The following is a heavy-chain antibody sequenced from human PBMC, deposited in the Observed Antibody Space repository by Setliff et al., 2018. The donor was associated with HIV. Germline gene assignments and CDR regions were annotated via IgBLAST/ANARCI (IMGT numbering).Heavy chain of an antibody. Sequence: SETLSLTCTVSGDSMTSGSYYWTWIRQPAGKRLEWIGRVTVNGATEYNPSLQSRVTISVDTSENQFSLKVPSVTAADTATYYCSRGPPFDRWGRGTLVTVSS. V-gene: IGHV4-61*02. CDR3: SRGPPFDR. CDR1: GDSMTSGSYY. J-gene: IGHJ2*01. CDR2: VTVNGAT.